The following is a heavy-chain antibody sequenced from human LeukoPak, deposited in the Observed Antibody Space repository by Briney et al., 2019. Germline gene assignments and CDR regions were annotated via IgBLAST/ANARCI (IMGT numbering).Heavy chain of an antibody. CDR3: ASDILTSYFDY. V-gene: IGHV4-34*01. CDR1: GGSFSGYY. D-gene: IGHD3-9*01. J-gene: IGHJ4*02. CDR2: INHSGST. Sequence: PSETLSLTCAVYGGSFSGYYWSWIRQPPGKGLEWIGEINHSGSTNYNPSLKSRVTISVDTSKNQFSLKLSSVTAADTAVYYCASDILTSYFDYWGQGTLVTVSS.